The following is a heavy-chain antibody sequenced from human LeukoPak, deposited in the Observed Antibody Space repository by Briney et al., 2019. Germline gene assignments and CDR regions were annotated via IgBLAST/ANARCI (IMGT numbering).Heavy chain of an antibody. V-gene: IGHV4-38-2*02. D-gene: IGHD3-22*01. Sequence: SETLSLTCTVSGYSISSGYYWGWIRQPPGKGLEWIGSIYHSGSTYYNPSLKSRVTISVDTSKNQFSLKLSSVTAADTAVYYCARDHRYYDTSVYYFPIDYWGQGTLVTVSS. CDR1: GYSISSGYY. CDR3: ARDHRYYDTSVYYFPIDY. J-gene: IGHJ4*02. CDR2: IYHSGST.